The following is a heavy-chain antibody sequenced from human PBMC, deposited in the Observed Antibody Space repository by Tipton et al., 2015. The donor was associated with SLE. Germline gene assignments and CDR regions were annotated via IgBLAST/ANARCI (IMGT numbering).Heavy chain of an antibody. D-gene: IGHD6-13*01. CDR1: GDSINSYTYY. CDR2: INHRGST. CDR3: ARDGSSSWYRGWFDP. J-gene: IGHJ5*02. Sequence: TLSLTCAVYGDSINSYTYYWGWVRQSAGKGVEWIGEINHRGSTNYNPSLKSRVTISVDTSKNQFSLKLSSVTAADTAVYYCARDGSSSWYRGWFDPWGQGTLVTVSS. V-gene: IGHV4-39*07.